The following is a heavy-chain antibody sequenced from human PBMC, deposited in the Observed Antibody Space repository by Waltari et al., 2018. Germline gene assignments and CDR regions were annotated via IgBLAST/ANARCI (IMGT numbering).Heavy chain of an antibody. CDR3: ARDFYGSGSYFGY. CDR1: GFPISEFG. Sequence: QVQLVESGVGVVKPGGSLRLPCAVSGFPISEFGMHWVRQAPGKGLEWLSILSYDGVTQYYGDSVKGRFTISRDTSKNTLYLQMKSLRVEDTGVYYCARDFYGSGSYFGYWGPGTLVIVSS. CDR2: LSYDGVTQ. J-gene: IGHJ4*02. V-gene: IGHV3-30*01. D-gene: IGHD3-10*01.